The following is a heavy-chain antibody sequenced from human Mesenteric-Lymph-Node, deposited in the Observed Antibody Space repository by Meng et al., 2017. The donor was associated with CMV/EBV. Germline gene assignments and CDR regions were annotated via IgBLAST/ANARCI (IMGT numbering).Heavy chain of an antibody. J-gene: IGHJ6*02. V-gene: IGHV3-23*01. Sequence: GESLKISCAASGFTFSSYAMSWVRQAPGKGLEWVSAISGSGGSTYYADSVKGRFTISRDNSKNTLYLQMNSLRPEDTAIYYCARNRHNTAWYSTGFYYYYGVDVWGQGTAVTVSS. CDR2: ISGSGGST. CDR1: GFTFSSYA. CDR3: ARNRHNTAWYSTGFYYYYGVDV. D-gene: IGHD2-21*02.